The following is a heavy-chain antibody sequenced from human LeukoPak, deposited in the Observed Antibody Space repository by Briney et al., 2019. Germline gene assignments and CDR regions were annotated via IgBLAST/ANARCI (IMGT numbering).Heavy chain of an antibody. CDR2: IKQDGREK. CDR1: GFTFSSYW. CDR3: ARVVPWGSSYCSSTSCHYYYYYLDV. J-gene: IGHJ6*03. Sequence: SXRLXCAASGFTFSSYWMSWVRQAPGXGGEXGANIKQDGREKYYVDSVKGRFTISRDNAKNSLYLQMNSLRAEDTAAYYCARVVPWGSSYCSSTSCHYYYYYLDVWGKGTTVTVSS. V-gene: IGHV3-7*03. D-gene: IGHD2-2*01.